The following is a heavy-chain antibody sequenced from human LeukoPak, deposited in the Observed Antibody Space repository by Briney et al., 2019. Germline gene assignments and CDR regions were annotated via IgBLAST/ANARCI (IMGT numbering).Heavy chain of an antibody. D-gene: IGHD2-2*02. CDR2: INHSGST. J-gene: IGHJ4*02. CDR1: GGSFSGYY. V-gene: IGHV4-34*01. Sequence: SETLSLTCAVYGGSFSGYYWSWIRQPPGKGLEWIGEINHSGSTNYNPSLESRVTISVDTSKNQFSLRLRSVTAADTAVYYCAGLRYDFDYWGQGTLVTVSS. CDR3: AGLRYDFDY.